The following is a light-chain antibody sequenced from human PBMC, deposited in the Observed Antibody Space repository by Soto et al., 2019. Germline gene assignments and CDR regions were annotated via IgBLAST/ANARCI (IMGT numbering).Light chain of an antibody. CDR3: KQYDNWPYT. CDR2: GAS. CDR1: QSVSNN. V-gene: IGKV3-15*01. J-gene: IGKJ2*01. Sequence: EIVMTHSPATLSVSPGERATLSCRASQSVSNNLAWYQQKPGQAPRLLIYGASTRATAIPARFSGSGSGTELTLTISSLQAEDFAIYFCKQYDNWPYTFGQGTKLEIK.